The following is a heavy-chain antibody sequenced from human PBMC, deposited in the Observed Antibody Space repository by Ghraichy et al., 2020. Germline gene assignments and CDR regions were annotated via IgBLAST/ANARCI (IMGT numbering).Heavy chain of an antibody. V-gene: IGHV4-4*07. D-gene: IGHD1-7*01. CDR1: GGSITNYC. Sequence: SETLSLTCTVSGGSITNYCWTWIRQSAGKGLEWIGRIHSSGSTRYNPYLESRGTMSVETSKNQFSLKLNSVTAADTAIYYCERGLESREDWNFFDHWGQGTLVTVSS. CDR3: ERGLESREDWNFFDH. J-gene: IGHJ5*02. CDR2: IHSSGST.